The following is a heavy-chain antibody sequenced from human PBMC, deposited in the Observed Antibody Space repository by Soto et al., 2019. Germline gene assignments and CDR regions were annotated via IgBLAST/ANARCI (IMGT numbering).Heavy chain of an antibody. CDR3: AKNGTSSGSGAFDI. J-gene: IGHJ3*02. CDR2: ISYDGNNK. CDR1: GFTFSSYG. D-gene: IGHD3-10*01. Sequence: QVQLVESGGGVVQPGRSLRLSCAASGFTFSSYGIHWVRQAPGKGLEWVAVISYDGNNKYYADSVKGRFTISRDNSKNTLYLQMNSLRAEHKAVYYCAKNGTSSGSGAFDIWCQGTMVTVSS. V-gene: IGHV3-30*18.